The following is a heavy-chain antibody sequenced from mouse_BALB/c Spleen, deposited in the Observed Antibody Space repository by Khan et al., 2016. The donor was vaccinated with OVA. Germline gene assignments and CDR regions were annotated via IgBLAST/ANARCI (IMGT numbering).Heavy chain of an antibody. CDR1: GYIFTNYV. Sequence: EVQLKQSGPELVKPGASVKMSCKASGYIFTNYVLHWVKQKPGQGLEWIGYINPYNGGTKYNEKFKGKAALASDKSSITAYMELSSLTSDDSAVYYCARGNWQSYYFDFGGQGTTLTLSS. J-gene: IGHJ2*01. CDR3: ARGNWQSYYFDF. V-gene: IGHV1S136*01. CDR2: INPYNGGT. D-gene: IGHD4-1*01.